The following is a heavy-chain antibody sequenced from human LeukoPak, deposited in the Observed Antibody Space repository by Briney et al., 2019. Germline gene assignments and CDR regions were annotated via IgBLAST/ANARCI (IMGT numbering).Heavy chain of an antibody. V-gene: IGHV3-20*04. D-gene: IGHD3-10*01. CDR1: GFTFDDYG. Sequence: GGSLRLSCAASGFTFDDYGMSWVRQAPGKGLEWISGINWNGGSTGYADSVKGRFTISRDNAKNSLYLQMNSLRAEDTALYYCARGPPYYYGSGSSLRGAFDIWGQGTMVTVSS. J-gene: IGHJ3*02. CDR2: INWNGGST. CDR3: ARGPPYYYGSGSSLRGAFDI.